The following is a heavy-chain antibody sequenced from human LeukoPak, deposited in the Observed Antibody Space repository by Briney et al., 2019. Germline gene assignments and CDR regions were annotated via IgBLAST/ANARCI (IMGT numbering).Heavy chain of an antibody. CDR3: ARARRASGSPYYFDY. D-gene: IGHD1-26*01. V-gene: IGHV1-46*03. Sequence: GASVKVSCKASGYTFTSYYMHWVRQAPGQGLEWMGIINPSGGSTSYAQKFQGRVTMTRDTSTSTVYMELSSLRSEDTAVYYCARARRASGSPYYFDYWAREPWSPSPQ. CDR2: INPSGGST. CDR1: GYTFTSYY. J-gene: IGHJ4*02.